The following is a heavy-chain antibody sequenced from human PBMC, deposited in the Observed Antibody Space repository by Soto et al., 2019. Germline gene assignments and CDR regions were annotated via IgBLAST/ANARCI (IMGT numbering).Heavy chain of an antibody. D-gene: IGHD2-21*02. Sequence: EVQLLESGGGLVQPGGSVRLSCAASGFTFSAYAMCWVRHAPGKGLEWVSMIGETNIPYYQDSLKGRFTISRDNSRNTFYLQMNSLRIEDTAVYYCARGCAGDHGYWGQGTLVTVSS. CDR2: IGETNIP. V-gene: IGHV3-23*02. CDR3: ARGCAGDHGY. CDR1: GFTFSAYA. J-gene: IGHJ4*02.